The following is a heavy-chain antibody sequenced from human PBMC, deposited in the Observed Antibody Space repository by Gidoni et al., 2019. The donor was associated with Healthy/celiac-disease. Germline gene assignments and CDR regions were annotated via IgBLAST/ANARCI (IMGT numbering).Heavy chain of an antibody. CDR1: GYTFTSYA. CDR2: TNAGNGNT. J-gene: IGHJ3*02. V-gene: IGHV1-3*01. Sequence: QVQLVQSGAEVKKPGASVKVSCKASGYTFTSYAMHWVRQAPGQRLEWMGWTNAGNGNTKYSQKFQGRVTITRDTSASTAYMELSSLRSEDTAVYYCARCPPGDAFDIWGQGTMVTVSS. CDR3: ARCPPGDAFDI.